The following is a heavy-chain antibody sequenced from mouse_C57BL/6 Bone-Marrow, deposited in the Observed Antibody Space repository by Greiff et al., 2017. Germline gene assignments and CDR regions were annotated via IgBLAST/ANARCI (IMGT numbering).Heavy chain of an antibody. V-gene: IGHV1-85*01. CDR2: IYPRDGST. CDR1: GYTFTSYD. J-gene: IGHJ1*03. Sequence: VQLQESGPELVKPGASVKLSCKASGYTFTSYDINWVQQRPGQGLEWIGWIYPRDGSTKYNEKFKGKATLTVDTSSSTAYMELHSLTSEDSAVYFCARSLITTVVPHWYFDVWGTGTTVTVSS. D-gene: IGHD1-1*01. CDR3: ARSLITTVVPHWYFDV.